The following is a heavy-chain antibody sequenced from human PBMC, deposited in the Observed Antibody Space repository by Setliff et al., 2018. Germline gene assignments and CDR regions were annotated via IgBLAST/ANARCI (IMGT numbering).Heavy chain of an antibody. J-gene: IGHJ4*02. CDR3: ARTCSGSGCYAGLES. Sequence: GGSLRLSCAASGFTFTNYWINWVRQAPGKGLEWVAVIWGDGGTKYHADSVKGRFTISRDNSKNTLYLQMNSLRPEDTAVYYCARTCSGSGCYAGLESWGQGTPVTVSS. V-gene: IGHV3-33*08. CDR2: IWGDGGTK. D-gene: IGHD2-15*01. CDR1: GFTFTNYW.